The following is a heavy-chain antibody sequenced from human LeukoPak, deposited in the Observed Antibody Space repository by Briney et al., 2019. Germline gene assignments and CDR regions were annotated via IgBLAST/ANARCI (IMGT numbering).Heavy chain of an antibody. J-gene: IGHJ4*02. Sequence: ASVKVSCKASGYTFTGYDINWVRQATGQGLEWMGWMNPNSRNTGYAQKFQGRVTMTRNTSISTAYMELNSLRSEDTAVYYCARAPDWSSGWSGYYFDYWGQGTLVTVSS. D-gene: IGHD6-19*01. CDR3: ARAPDWSSGWSGYYFDY. CDR2: MNPNSRNT. V-gene: IGHV1-8*01. CDR1: GYTFTGYD.